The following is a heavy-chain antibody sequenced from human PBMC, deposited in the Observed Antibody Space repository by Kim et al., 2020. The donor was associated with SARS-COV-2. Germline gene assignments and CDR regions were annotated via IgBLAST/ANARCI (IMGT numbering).Heavy chain of an antibody. Sequence: YADSVQGRFTISRDNSENTLYLQMNSLKAEDTALYYCAKSTVAGTRWFDPWGQGTLVTVSS. CDR3: AKSTVAGTRWFDP. J-gene: IGHJ5*02. V-gene: IGHV3-23*01. D-gene: IGHD2-15*01.